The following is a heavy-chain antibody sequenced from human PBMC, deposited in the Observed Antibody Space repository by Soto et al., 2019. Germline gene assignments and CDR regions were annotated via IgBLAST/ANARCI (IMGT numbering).Heavy chain of an antibody. CDR2: LWYDGSNR. CDR3: ARKVHRGGVCYSFSEYYFDY. V-gene: IGHV3-33*01. Sequence: QVQLVESGGGVVQPGRSLRLSCAASGFSFSSYGMHWVRQAPGKGLEWVAGLWYDGSNRYYADSVKGLFTISRDNSKKTLYLQTNSLRAECPAVYYCARKVHRGGVCYSFSEYYFDYWGLGSLGSVTS. D-gene: IGHD2-21*02. CDR1: GFSFSSYG. J-gene: IGHJ4*02.